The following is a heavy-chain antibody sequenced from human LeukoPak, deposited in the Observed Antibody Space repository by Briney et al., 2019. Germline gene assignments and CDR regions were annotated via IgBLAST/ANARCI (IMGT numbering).Heavy chain of an antibody. V-gene: IGHV4-34*01. CDR2: INHSGST. Sequence: PSETLSLTCNVSGGSVSHYYWSWIRQPPGKGLEWIGEINHSGSTNYNPSLKSRVTISVDTSKNQFSLKLSSVTAADTAVYYCARWWIHQSPGMDVWGQGTTVTVSS. CDR3: ARWWIHQSPGMDV. J-gene: IGHJ6*02. D-gene: IGHD5-18*01. CDR1: GGSVSHYY.